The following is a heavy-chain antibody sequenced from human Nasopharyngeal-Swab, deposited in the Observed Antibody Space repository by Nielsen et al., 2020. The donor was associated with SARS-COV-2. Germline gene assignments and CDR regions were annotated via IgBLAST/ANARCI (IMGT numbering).Heavy chain of an antibody. CDR2: INHSGST. CDR1: GGSFSDHY. D-gene: IGHD4-11*01. J-gene: IGHJ6*03. V-gene: IGHV4-34*01. Sequence: SETLSLTCGVYGGSFSDHYWSWIRQPPGKGLEWIGEINHSGSTNYNPSLKSRVTMSVDTSKNQFSLNLSSVTAADTAVYYCARDRADYHISYCYYYMDVWGKGTTVAVSS. CDR3: ARDRADYHISYCYYYMDV.